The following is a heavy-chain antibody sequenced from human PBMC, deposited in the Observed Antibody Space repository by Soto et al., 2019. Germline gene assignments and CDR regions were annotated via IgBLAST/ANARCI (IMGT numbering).Heavy chain of an antibody. V-gene: IGHV3-66*01. J-gene: IGHJ4*02. D-gene: IGHD3-10*01. Sequence: GGSLRLSCAVSGFTVSDNYLSWVRQAPGKGLEWVSIMSVGGGADYADSVRGRYSIFRDDATNMVWLQMNDLRVEDTAIYYCAGGLVRAFFDYWGQGTLVTVSS. CDR2: MSVGGGA. CDR3: AGGLVRAFFDY. CDR1: GFTVSDNY.